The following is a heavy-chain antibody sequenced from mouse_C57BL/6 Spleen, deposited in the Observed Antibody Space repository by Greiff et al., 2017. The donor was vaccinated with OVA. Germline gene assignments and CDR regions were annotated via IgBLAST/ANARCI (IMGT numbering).Heavy chain of an antibody. CDR2: IYIGNGYT. V-gene: IGHV1-58*01. D-gene: IGHD2-5*01. Sequence: DVQLQESGAELVRPGSSVKMSCKTSGYTFTSYGINWVKQRPGQGLEWIGYIYIGNGYTEYNEKFKGKATLTSDTSSSTAYMQLSSLTSEDSAIYFCARGPYYSNYFYYAMDYWGQGTSVTVSS. CDR1: GYTFTSYG. CDR3: ARGPYYSNYFYYAMDY. J-gene: IGHJ4*01.